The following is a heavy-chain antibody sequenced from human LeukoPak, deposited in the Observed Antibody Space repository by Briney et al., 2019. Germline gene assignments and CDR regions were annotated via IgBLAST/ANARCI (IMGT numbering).Heavy chain of an antibody. D-gene: IGHD4-17*01. Sequence: GASVKVSCKASGYTFTGFYMHWVRQAPGQGLELMGRINPNSGGTNYAQKFQGRVTMTRDTSISTAYMELSRLRSDDTAVYYCASALRYGDYEGYWGQGTLVTVSS. V-gene: IGHV1-2*06. CDR3: ASALRYGDYEGY. CDR2: INPNSGGT. J-gene: IGHJ4*02. CDR1: GYTFTGFY.